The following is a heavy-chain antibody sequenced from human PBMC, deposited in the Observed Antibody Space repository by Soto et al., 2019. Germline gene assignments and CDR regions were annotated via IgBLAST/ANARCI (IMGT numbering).Heavy chain of an antibody. CDR2: INAGNGNT. J-gene: IGHJ4*02. V-gene: IGHV1-3*05. D-gene: IGHD2-21*02. CDR3: ARSIVVVTDFGY. CDR1: GYTFTSYA. Sequence: QVQLVQSGAEEKKPGASVKVSCKASGYTFTSYAMHWVRQAPGQRLEWMGWINAGNGNTKYSQKFQGRVTITRDTSASAAHMELSSLRSEDTAVYFCARSIVVVTDFGYWGQGTLVTVSS.